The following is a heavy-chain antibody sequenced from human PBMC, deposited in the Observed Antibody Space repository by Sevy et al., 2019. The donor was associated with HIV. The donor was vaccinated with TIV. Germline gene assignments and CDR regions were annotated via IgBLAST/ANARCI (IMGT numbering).Heavy chain of an antibody. V-gene: IGHV3-30*18. CDR1: GFIFSNYG. CDR2: VSYDGSNK. CDR3: AKGSKATGSAFDI. D-gene: IGHD1-1*01. J-gene: IGHJ3*02. Sequence: GGSLRLSCAASGFIFSNYGMHWVRQAPGKGLEWVAVVSYDGSNKYGTGSVRGRFSISRDNSKNTVYLQMNSLRVEDTAVYYCAKGSKATGSAFDIWGQGTMVTVSS.